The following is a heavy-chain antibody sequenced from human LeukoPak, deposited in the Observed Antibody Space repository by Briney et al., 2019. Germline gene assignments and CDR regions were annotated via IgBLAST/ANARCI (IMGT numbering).Heavy chain of an antibody. CDR1: GFTFISYS. CDR3: AIDRMQQGTINFLDL. J-gene: IGHJ5*02. CDR2: ISSSRSTI. Sequence: GGSLRLSCADSGFTFISYSMNRGSQAPGKGLEWVAFISSSRSTISYAESVKGRFTISRYNAKNSLYLEMNSLRDEDTALYCCAIDRMQQGTINFLDLWGQGTLVTVSS. V-gene: IGHV3-48*02. D-gene: IGHD1-1*01.